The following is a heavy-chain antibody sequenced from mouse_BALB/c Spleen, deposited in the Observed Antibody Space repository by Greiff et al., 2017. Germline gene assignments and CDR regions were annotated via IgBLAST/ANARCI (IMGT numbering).Heavy chain of an antibody. J-gene: IGHJ4*01. CDR3: ARHHKTARATSYAMDY. Sequence: EVKLVESGGGLVKPGGSLKLSCAASGFAFSSYDMSWVRQTPEKRLEWVAYISSGGGSTYYPDTVKGRFTISRDNAKNTLYLQMSSLKSEDTAMYYCARHHKTARATSYAMDYWGQGTSVTVSS. CDR1: GFAFSSYD. V-gene: IGHV5-12-1*01. D-gene: IGHD3-2*01. CDR2: ISSGGGST.